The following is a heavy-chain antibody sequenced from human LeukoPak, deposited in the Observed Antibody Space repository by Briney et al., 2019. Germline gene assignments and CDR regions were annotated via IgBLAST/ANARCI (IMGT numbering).Heavy chain of an antibody. Sequence: SQTLSLTCAISGDSVSNNIATWNWVRQSPSRGLEWLGRTYYRSRWGNDYAISVKGRITINPDTSRNQFSLQLNSVTPEDTAVYYCVRDSDDYYWALDFWGQGTPVTASS. CDR2: TYYRSRWGN. CDR1: GDSVSNNIAT. V-gene: IGHV6-1*01. CDR3: VRDSDDYYWALDF. J-gene: IGHJ4*02. D-gene: IGHD3-10*01.